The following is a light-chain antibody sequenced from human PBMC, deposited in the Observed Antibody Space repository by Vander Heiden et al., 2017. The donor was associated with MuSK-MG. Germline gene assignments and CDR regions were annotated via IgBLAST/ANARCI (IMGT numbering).Light chain of an antibody. CDR1: QTVTSDF. CDR3: QQDSSSHT. V-gene: IGKV3-20*01. CDR2: GAS. J-gene: IGKJ4*01. Sequence: EIVLTQSPGTLSLSPGERATLSCRASQTVTSDFLAWYQQKAGQAPRLVIYGASTRANGIPVRFSGSGSGTDFTLTISRLEPEDFAMYYWQQDSSSHTIGGGTKVEIK.